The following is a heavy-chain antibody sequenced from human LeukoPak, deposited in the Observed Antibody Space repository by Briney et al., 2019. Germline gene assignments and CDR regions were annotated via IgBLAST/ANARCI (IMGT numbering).Heavy chain of an antibody. D-gene: IGHD3-22*01. CDR2: ISGSGSGT. J-gene: IGHJ4*02. CDR1: GFTFSSYA. V-gene: IGHV3-23*01. Sequence: PGGSLRLSCAASGFTFSSYAMSWVRQAPGKGLEWVSAISGSGSGTYYADSVKGRFTISRDNSKNTLYLQMNSLRAEDTAVYYCAKADSSGYYFEYWGQGTLVTVSS. CDR3: AKADSSGYYFEY.